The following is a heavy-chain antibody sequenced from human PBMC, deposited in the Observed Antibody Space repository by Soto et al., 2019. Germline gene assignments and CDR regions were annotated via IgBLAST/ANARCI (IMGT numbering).Heavy chain of an antibody. CDR2: IYYSGST. CDR3: ARVNGNTEYYFGRGV. CDR1: GGSISSGGYY. J-gene: IGHJ6*02. Sequence: QVQLQESGPGLVKPSQTLSLTCTVSGGSISSGGYYWSWIRQHPGKGLEWIGYIYYSGSTYHNPSLHSRVTIAVEASDQKFSLKLSCMTVAVTAVQYCARVNGNTEYYFGRGVWGQGSTVTVSS. D-gene: IGHD2-8*01. V-gene: IGHV4-31*03.